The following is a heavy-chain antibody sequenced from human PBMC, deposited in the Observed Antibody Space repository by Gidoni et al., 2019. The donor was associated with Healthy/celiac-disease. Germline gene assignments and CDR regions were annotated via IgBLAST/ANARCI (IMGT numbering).Heavy chain of an antibody. CDR2: ISYAGSNK. CDR3: AKEPYSSSCHECYYYGMDV. Sequence: QVQLVESGGGVVQPGRSRRLSCAASGVTFSSDGMHWVRQAPGKGLGWVAVISYAGSNKYYADSVKGRFTISRDNSKNTLYLQMNSLRAEVTAVYYCAKEPYSSSCHECYYYGMDVWGQGTTVTVSS. V-gene: IGHV3-30*18. J-gene: IGHJ6*02. D-gene: IGHD6-13*01. CDR1: GVTFSSDG.